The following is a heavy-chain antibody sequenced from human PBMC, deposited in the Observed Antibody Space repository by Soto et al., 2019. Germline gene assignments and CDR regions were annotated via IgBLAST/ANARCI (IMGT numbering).Heavy chain of an antibody. CDR1: GGSIKSWLYY. CDR2: SYSRGNT. CDR3: ARARPESYLELAS. V-gene: IGHV4-31*01. J-gene: IGHJ5*02. D-gene: IGHD3-10*01. Sequence: QVQLQESGPRLVKPSQTLSLTCTVSGGSIKSWLYYWTWIRQHPGKGLEWIGYSYSRGNTYYTPSIKSPVDIVIGTSKDPIYQTGNSVNAADTGLYYWARARPESYLELASCGQGTLVAVSS.